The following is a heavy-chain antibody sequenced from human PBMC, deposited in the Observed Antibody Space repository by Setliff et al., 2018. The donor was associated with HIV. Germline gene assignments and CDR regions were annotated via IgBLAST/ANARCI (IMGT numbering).Heavy chain of an antibody. D-gene: IGHD3-10*01. Sequence: KSGGSLRLSCAASGFTFSDYYMSWIRPAPGKGLEWVSYISSSSSYTNYADSVKGRFTISRDNAKKSLYLTMNSLRAEETAVYYCARIDWFGEFIPYYFDYWGQGTLVTVSS. V-gene: IGHV3-11*03. CDR1: GFTFSDYY. CDR3: ARIDWFGEFIPYYFDY. J-gene: IGHJ4*02. CDR2: ISSSSSYT.